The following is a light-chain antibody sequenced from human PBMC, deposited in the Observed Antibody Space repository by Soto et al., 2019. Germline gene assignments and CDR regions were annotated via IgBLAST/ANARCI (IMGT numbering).Light chain of an antibody. CDR1: ESVSRY. CDR3: QQRSNWPST. V-gene: IGKV3-11*01. CDR2: DAS. J-gene: IGKJ4*01. Sequence: EIVLTQSPATLSLSPGNRATLSCRASESVSRYLAWYQQKPGQAPRLLIYDASNRATGIPARFSGSGSGTDFTLTIPSLEPEDFAVYYCQQRSNWPSTVGGGTKVEIK.